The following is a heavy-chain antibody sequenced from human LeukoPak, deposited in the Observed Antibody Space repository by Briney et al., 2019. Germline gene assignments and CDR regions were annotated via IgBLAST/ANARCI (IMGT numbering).Heavy chain of an antibody. CDR1: GFTFTSYA. V-gene: IGHV3-7*01. D-gene: IGHD3-3*01. J-gene: IGHJ5*02. Sequence: PGGSLRLSCAASGFTFTSYAMSWVRQAPGKGLEWVANIKQDGSEKYYVDSVKGRFTISRDNAKNSLYLQMNSLRAEDTAVYYCARGKYDFWSGYSSWFDPWGQGTLVTVSS. CDR3: ARGKYDFWSGYSSWFDP. CDR2: IKQDGSEK.